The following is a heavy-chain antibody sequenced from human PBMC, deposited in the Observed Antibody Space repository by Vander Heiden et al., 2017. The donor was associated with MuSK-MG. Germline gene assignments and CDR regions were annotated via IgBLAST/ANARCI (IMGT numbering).Heavy chain of an antibody. Sequence: VRLVESGGDFVQPGGSLRLSCAASGFTFSNYWMTWVRQAPGKGLEWVANIKEDGIEQYYVDSVKGRFTVSRDNAKNSLFLQMNGLRAEDTAVDDGARDLTMVRGDSSDADDSWGQGTMVTVSS. V-gene: IGHV3-7*01. CDR3: ARDLTMVRGDSSDADDS. CDR1: GFTFSNYW. CDR2: IKEDGIEQ. D-gene: IGHD3-10*01. J-gene: IGHJ3*02.